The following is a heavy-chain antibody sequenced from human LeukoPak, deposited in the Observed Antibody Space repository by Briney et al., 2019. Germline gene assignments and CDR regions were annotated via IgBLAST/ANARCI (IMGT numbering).Heavy chain of an antibody. D-gene: IGHD2-2*01. CDR1: GYTFTCYY. V-gene: IGHV1-46*01. CDR3: ASGEVPAATIDY. CDR2: INPSGGST. Sequence: ASVKVSCKASGYTFTCYYMHWVRQAPGQGLEWMGIINPSGGSTSYAQKFQGRVTMTRDTSTSTVYMELSSLRSEDTAVYYCASGEVPAATIDYWGQGTLVTVSS. J-gene: IGHJ4*02.